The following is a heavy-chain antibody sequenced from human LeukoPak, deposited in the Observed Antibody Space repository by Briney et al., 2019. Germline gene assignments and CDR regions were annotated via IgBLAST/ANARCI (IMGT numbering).Heavy chain of an antibody. CDR3: AKGAMATIYNWFDP. D-gene: IGHD5-24*01. J-gene: IGHJ5*02. Sequence: GGSLRLSCAASGFTFDDYAMHWVRQAPGKGLEWVSGISWNSGSIGYADSVRGRFTISRDNAKNSLYLQMNSLRAEDTALYYCAKGAMATIYNWFDPWGQGTLVTVSS. CDR2: ISWNSGSI. CDR1: GFTFDDYA. V-gene: IGHV3-9*01.